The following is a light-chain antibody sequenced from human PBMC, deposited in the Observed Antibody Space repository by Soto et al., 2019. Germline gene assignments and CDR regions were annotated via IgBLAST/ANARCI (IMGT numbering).Light chain of an antibody. CDR1: QSVSSY. J-gene: IGKJ4*01. CDR2: DAS. CDR3: QQYGNSPLT. V-gene: IGKV3-11*01. Sequence: EIVMTQSPATLSVSPGERATLSCRASQSVSSYLAWYQQKPGQAPRLLIYDASNRATGIPARFSGSGSGTDFTLTISRLEPEDFALYYCQQYGNSPLTFGGGTKVDI.